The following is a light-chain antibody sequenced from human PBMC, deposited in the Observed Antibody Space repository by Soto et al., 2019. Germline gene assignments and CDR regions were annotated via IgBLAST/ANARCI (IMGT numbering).Light chain of an antibody. CDR3: SSYAGSNPLCV. CDR2: EVS. CDR1: SSDVGGYNY. V-gene: IGLV2-8*01. Sequence: QSALTQPPSASGSPGQSVTISCTGTSSDVGGYNYVSWYQQHPGKAPKLMIYEVSKRPSGVPDRFSGSKSGNTASLTVSGLQAEDEADYYCSSYAGSNPLCVFGTGTKLTVL. J-gene: IGLJ1*01.